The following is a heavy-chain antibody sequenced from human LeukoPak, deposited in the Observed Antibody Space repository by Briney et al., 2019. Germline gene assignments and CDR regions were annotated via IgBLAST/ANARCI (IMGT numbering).Heavy chain of an antibody. CDR2: IIPIFGTA. V-gene: IGHV1-69*05. J-gene: IGHJ6*03. Sequence: SVKVSCKASGGTFSSYAISWVRQAPGQGLEWMGGIIPIFGTANYAQKFQGRVTITTDESTSTAYMELSSLRSEDTAVYYCARGPAGRITMVRGVTTYYYYYMDVGGKGTTVTVSS. CDR3: ARGPAGRITMVRGVTTYYYYYMDV. CDR1: GGTFSSYA. D-gene: IGHD3-10*01.